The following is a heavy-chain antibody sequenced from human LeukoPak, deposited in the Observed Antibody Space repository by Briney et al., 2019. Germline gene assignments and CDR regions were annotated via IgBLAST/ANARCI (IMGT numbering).Heavy chain of an antibody. CDR1: GYTFTSYG. CDR3: ARDRRGFYVYNPWFAFDI. D-gene: IGHD1-14*01. Sequence: ASVKVSCKASGYTFTSYGISWVRQAPGQGLEWMGWISAYNGNTNYAQKLQGRVTVTTDTSTSTAYMELRSLRSDDTAVYYCARDRRGFYVYNPWFAFDIWGQGTMVTVSS. V-gene: IGHV1-18*04. J-gene: IGHJ3*02. CDR2: ISAYNGNT.